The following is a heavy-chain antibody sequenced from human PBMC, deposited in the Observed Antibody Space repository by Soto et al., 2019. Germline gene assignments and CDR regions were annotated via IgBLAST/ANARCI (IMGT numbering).Heavy chain of an antibody. CDR3: ARDREYQLEFVGFNWFDP. D-gene: IGHD2-2*01. CDR2: IIPIFGTA. Sequence: SVKVSCKASGGTFSSYAISWVRQAPGQGLEWMGGIIPIFGTANYAQKFQGRVTITADKSTSTAYMELSSLRSEDTAVYYCARDREYQLEFVGFNWFDPWGQGTLVTGSS. V-gene: IGHV1-69*06. J-gene: IGHJ5*02. CDR1: GGTFSSYA.